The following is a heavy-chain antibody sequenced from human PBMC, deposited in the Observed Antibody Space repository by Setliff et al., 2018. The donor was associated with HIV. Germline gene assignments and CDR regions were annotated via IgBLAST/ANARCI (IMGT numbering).Heavy chain of an antibody. CDR1: GYTFTSYA. Sequence: RASVKVSCKASGYTFTSYAMNWVRQAPGQGLEWMGWINTNTGNPTYAQGFTGRFVFSLDTSVSTAYLQISSLKAEDTAVYYCARDRYHYGSGSYYQSGSDAFDIWGQGTMVTVSS. D-gene: IGHD3-10*01. V-gene: IGHV7-4-1*02. J-gene: IGHJ3*02. CDR2: INTNTGNP. CDR3: ARDRYHYGSGSYYQSGSDAFDI.